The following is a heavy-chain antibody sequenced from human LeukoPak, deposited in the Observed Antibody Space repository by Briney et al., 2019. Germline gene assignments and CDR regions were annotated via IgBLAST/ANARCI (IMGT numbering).Heavy chain of an antibody. V-gene: IGHV3-64*01. CDR3: ARRPSSPYYMDV. J-gene: IGHJ6*03. CDR2: ISSNGGST. D-gene: IGHD2-2*01. Sequence: GGSQRLSCAASGFTFSSYAMHWVRQAPGKGLEYVSAISSNGGSTYYANSVKGRFTISRDNSKNTLYLQMGSLRAEDMAVYYCARRPSSPYYMDVWGKGTTVTVSS. CDR1: GFTFSSYA.